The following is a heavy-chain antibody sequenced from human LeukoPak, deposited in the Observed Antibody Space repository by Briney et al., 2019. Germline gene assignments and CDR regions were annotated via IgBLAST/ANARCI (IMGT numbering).Heavy chain of an antibody. V-gene: IGHV4-59*01. CDR3: ASYSSAWQNWFDP. D-gene: IGHD6-19*01. Sequence: SETLSLTCTVSGGPISSYYWNWIRQPPGKGLEWIGYIYYSGSTNYNPSLKSRVTISVDTSKNQFSLKLSSVTAADTAVYFCASYSSAWQNWFDPWGQGTLVTVSS. CDR2: IYYSGST. J-gene: IGHJ5*02. CDR1: GGPISSYY.